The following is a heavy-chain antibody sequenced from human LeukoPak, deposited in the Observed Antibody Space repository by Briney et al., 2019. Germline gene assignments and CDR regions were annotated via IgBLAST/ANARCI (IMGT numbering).Heavy chain of an antibody. V-gene: IGHV4-34*01. CDR3: ARSRPYSVRHDH. CDR2: INHSGST. D-gene: IGHD5/OR15-5a*01. J-gene: IGHJ5*02. CDR1: GGSFSGYY. Sequence: SETLSLTCAVYGGSFSGYYWSWIRQPPGKGLEWIGEINHSGSTNYNPSLKSRVTISVDTSKNQFSLKLSSVTAADTAVYYCARSRPYSVRHDHWGQGTLVTVSS.